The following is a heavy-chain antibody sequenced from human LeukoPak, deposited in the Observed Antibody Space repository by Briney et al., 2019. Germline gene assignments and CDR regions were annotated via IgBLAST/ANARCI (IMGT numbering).Heavy chain of an antibody. CDR2: INHSGST. CDR3: ARPYYGSGSSPYYYYMDV. CDR1: GGSFSGYY. Sequence: SETLSLTCAVYGGSFSGYYWNWIRQPPGKGLEWIGEINHSGSTNYNPSLKSRVTISIDTSKNQFSLKLSSVTAADTAVYYCARPYYGSGSSPYYYYMDVWGKGTTVTISS. D-gene: IGHD3-10*01. J-gene: IGHJ6*03. V-gene: IGHV4-34*01.